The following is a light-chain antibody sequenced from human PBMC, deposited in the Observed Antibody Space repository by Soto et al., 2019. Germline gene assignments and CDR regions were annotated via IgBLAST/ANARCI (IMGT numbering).Light chain of an antibody. CDR3: QQYTQSLWT. V-gene: IGKV3-20*01. J-gene: IGKJ1*01. CDR2: GVS. CDR1: QSFSASQ. Sequence: EVVLTQSRGTLSLSPGERATLSCRTSQSFSASQAACYQQKPGQPPRLLIYGVSNRATSIPDRFSGSGSGTHFTLTIDRLEPEDFAVYFCQQYTQSLWTFGQGTKVDI.